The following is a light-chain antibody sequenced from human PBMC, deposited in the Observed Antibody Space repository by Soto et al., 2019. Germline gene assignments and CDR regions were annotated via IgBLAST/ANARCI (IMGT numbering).Light chain of an antibody. CDR3: QQYGSSPRT. CDR2: GAS. CDR1: QSVSSSS. J-gene: IGKJ1*01. V-gene: IGKV3-20*01. Sequence: EIVLTQSPGTLSLSPGERATLSCTASQSVSSSSLAWYQQRRGQAPRLLIHGASSRATGIPDRFSGSGSGTDFTLTISRLAPADFAVYYCQQYGSSPRTFGQGTKVDIK.